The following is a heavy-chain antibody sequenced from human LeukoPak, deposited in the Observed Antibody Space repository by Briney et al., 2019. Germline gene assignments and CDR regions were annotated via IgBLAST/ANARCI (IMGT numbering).Heavy chain of an antibody. D-gene: IGHD1-14*01. Sequence: GGSLRLSCAASGFTFSSYGMHWVRQAPGKGLEWVAVISYDGSNKYYADSVKGRFTISRDSSKNTLYLQMNSLRAEDTAVYYCAKDRKVSTRYYYYGMDVWGQGTTVTVSS. CDR2: ISYDGSNK. CDR1: GFTFSSYG. V-gene: IGHV3-30*18. CDR3: AKDRKVSTRYYYYGMDV. J-gene: IGHJ6*02.